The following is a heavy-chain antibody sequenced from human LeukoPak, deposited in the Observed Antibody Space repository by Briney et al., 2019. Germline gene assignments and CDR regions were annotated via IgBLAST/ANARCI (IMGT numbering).Heavy chain of an antibody. D-gene: IGHD4-17*01. V-gene: IGHV3-48*03. CDR2: ISSSGSTI. Sequence: GGSLRLSCAASGFTFSSYEMNWVRQPPGKGLEWVSYISSSGSTIYYADSVKGRFTISRDNAKNSLYLQMNSLRADDTAVYYCARDRPEIPTQDYGDCGANDAFDIWGQGTMVTVSS. CDR1: GFTFSSYE. J-gene: IGHJ3*02. CDR3: ARDRPEIPTQDYGDCGANDAFDI.